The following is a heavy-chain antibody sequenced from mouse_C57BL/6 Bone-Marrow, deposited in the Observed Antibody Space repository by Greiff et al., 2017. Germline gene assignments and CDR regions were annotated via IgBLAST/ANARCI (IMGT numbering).Heavy chain of an antibody. CDR2: INPNNGGT. V-gene: IGHV1-18*01. CDR1: GYTFTDYN. CDR3: AREALLRQFAY. D-gene: IGHD1-2*01. Sequence: VQLQQSGPELVKPGASVKISCKASGYTFTDYNMDWVKQSHGKSLEWIGDINPNNGGTIYNQKFKGKATLTVDKSSSTAYMELRSLTSEETAVYYSAREALLRQFAYWGQGTLVTVSA. J-gene: IGHJ3*01.